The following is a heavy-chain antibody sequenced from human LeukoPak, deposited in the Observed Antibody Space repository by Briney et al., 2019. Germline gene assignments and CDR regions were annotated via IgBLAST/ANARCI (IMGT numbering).Heavy chain of an antibody. CDR1: GGSFSGYY. Sequence: PSETLSLTCAVYGGSFSGYYWSWIRQPPGKGLEWIGEINHSGSTNYNPSLKSRVTISVDTSKNQFSLKLSSVTAADTAVCYCARDVDTPMVDACDIWGQGTMVTVSS. CDR2: INHSGST. D-gene: IGHD5-18*01. CDR3: ARDVDTPMVDACDI. V-gene: IGHV4-34*01. J-gene: IGHJ3*02.